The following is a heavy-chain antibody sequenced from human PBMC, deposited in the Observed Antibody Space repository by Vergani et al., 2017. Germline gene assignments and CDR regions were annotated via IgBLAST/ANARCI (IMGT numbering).Heavy chain of an antibody. J-gene: IGHJ4*02. Sequence: QVQLVQSGAAVKKPGASAKVSCTASGYIFKNYYMHWLRLAPGQGFQWMGVVNFVTGAATSPREFQGRVTMTRDTSTSTVYMELSSLRSEDTAIYYCARGDYGILTGYRYWGQGTLVTVSA. CDR3: ARGDYGILTGYRY. V-gene: IGHV1-46*02. CDR1: GYIFKNYY. CDR2: VNFVTGAA. D-gene: IGHD3-9*01.